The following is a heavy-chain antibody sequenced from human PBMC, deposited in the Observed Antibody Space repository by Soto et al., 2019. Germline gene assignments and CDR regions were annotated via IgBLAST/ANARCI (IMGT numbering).Heavy chain of an antibody. V-gene: IGHV1-2*02. J-gene: IGHJ6*02. CDR2: INPNSGGT. D-gene: IGHD3-3*01. CDR3: ARDRGHTIFGVVPYGMDV. Sequence: ASVKVSCKASGYTFTGYYMHWVRQAPGQGLEWMGWINPNSGGTNYAQKFQGRVTMTRDTSISTAYMELSRLRSDDTAVYYRARDRGHTIFGVVPYGMDVWGQGTTVTVSS. CDR1: GYTFTGYY.